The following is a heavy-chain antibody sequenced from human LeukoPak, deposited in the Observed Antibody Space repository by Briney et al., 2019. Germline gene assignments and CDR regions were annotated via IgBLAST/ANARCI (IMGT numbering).Heavy chain of an antibody. J-gene: IGHJ4*02. CDR3: AKDFVYGERLEDY. CDR1: GFTFISYW. D-gene: IGHD4-17*01. CDR2: ISGSGGST. V-gene: IGHV3-23*01. Sequence: PGGSLRLSCAASGFTFISYWLTWVRQAPGKGLEWVSAISGSGGSTYYADSVKGRFTISRDNSKNTLYLQMNSLRAEDTAVYYCAKDFVYGERLEDYWGQGTLVTVSS.